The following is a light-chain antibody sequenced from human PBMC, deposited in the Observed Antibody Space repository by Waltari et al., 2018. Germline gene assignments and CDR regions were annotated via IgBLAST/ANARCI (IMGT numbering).Light chain of an antibody. J-gene: IGKJ4*01. CDR1: QNVNNF. CDR2: DAS. CDR3: QQRSDWLT. Sequence: LTQSPPFLSASVGDRVTITCRASQNVNNFLNWYQQKPGQAPRLLIYDASNRPTGVPDRFSGSGSGTDFTLTISRLDPEDFGVYYCQQRSDWLTFGGGTKVEI. V-gene: IGKV3-11*01.